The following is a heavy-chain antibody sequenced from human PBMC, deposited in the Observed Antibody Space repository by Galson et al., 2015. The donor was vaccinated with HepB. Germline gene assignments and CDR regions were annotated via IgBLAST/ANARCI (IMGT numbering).Heavy chain of an antibody. CDR2: IRSKAYGGTT. V-gene: IGHV3-49*04. CDR3: TREWRIQLWLWDFDY. J-gene: IGHJ4*02. D-gene: IGHD5-18*01. CDR1: GFTFGDYA. Sequence: SLRLSCAASGFTFGDYAMSWVRQAPGKGLEWVGFIRSKAYGGTTEYAASVKGRFTISRDDSKSIAYLHMNSLKTEDTAVYYCTREWRIQLWLWDFDYWGQGTLVTVSS.